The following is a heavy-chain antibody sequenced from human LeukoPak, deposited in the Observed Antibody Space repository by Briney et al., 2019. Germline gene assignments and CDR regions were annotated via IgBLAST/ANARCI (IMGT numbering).Heavy chain of an antibody. Sequence: RTSETLSLTCTVSGGSLSSGTYFWTWIRQPAGRGLEWIGRVYSRGSTNYNPSLKSRVTISVDTSKNQFSLKLSSVTAADTAVYYCARETSDYGDGFDAFDIWGQGTMVTVSS. CDR2: VYSRGST. D-gene: IGHD4-17*01. V-gene: IGHV4-61*10. J-gene: IGHJ3*02. CDR3: ARETSDYGDGFDAFDI. CDR1: GGSLSSGTYF.